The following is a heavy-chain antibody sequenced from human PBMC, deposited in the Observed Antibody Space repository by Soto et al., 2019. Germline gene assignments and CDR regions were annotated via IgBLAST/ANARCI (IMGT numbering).Heavy chain of an antibody. J-gene: IGHJ4*02. CDR1: GFTFSSYG. CDR3: AKALGFLDPFDY. V-gene: IGHV3-33*03. Sequence: GGSLRLSCAASGFTFSSYGMHWVRQAPGKGLEWVAVIWYDGSNKYYADSVKGRFTISRDKSKNTLYLQMNSLRAEDTAMYVCAKALGFLDPFDYRAQRTLVTGSS. D-gene: IGHD3-3*01. CDR2: IWYDGSNK.